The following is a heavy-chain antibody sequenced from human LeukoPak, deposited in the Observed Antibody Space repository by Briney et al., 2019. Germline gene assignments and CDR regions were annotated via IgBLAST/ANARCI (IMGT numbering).Heavy chain of an antibody. J-gene: IGHJ6*02. CDR2: IKEEGSEE. Sequence: GGSLRLSCTASGFTFSTYRMSWVRQTPEKGVEWEANIKEEGSEEVYVDSVKGRVTISRDNANTSLYLQINSLSTEDAAVYYCASDPYSRSCSYGMDVWGQGTTVTVSS. V-gene: IGHV3-7*05. CDR1: GFTFSTYR. CDR3: ASDPYSRSCSYGMDV. D-gene: IGHD6-13*01.